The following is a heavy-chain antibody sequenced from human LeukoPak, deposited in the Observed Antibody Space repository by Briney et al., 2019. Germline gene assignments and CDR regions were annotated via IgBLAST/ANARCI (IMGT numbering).Heavy chain of an antibody. D-gene: IGHD6-19*01. Sequence: GGSLGLSCAASGFTFSSYGMHWIRQAPGKGLEWVAVISYDGSNKYYADSVKGRFTISRDNSKNTLYLQMNSLRAEDTAVYYCAKGRQQWLVVIDYWGQGTLVTVSS. V-gene: IGHV3-30*18. CDR3: AKGRQQWLVVIDY. J-gene: IGHJ4*02. CDR1: GFTFSSYG. CDR2: ISYDGSNK.